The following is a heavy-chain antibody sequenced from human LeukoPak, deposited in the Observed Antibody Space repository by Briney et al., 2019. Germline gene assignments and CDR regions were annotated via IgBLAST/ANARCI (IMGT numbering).Heavy chain of an antibody. CDR1: GGFFSGYY. CDR2: INHSGST. Sequence: PSETLSLTCAVYGGFFSGYYWSWIRQRPGKGLEWIGEINHSGSTNYNPSLKSRVTISVDTSKNQFSLKLSSVTAADTAVYYCARVGGWYSYYFDYWGQGTLVTVSS. D-gene: IGHD6-19*01. V-gene: IGHV4-34*01. CDR3: ARVGGWYSYYFDY. J-gene: IGHJ4*02.